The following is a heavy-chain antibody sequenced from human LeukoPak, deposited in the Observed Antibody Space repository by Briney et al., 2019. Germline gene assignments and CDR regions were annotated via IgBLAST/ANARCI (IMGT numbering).Heavy chain of an antibody. V-gene: IGHV3-9*01. Sequence: GGSLRLSCAASGFTFDDYAMHWVRQAPGKGREWVSGISWNSGSIGYADSVKGRFTISRDNAKNSLYLQMNSLRAEDTALYYCAKASYSRSWYGYFDYWGQGTLVTVSS. CDR2: ISWNSGSI. CDR3: AKASYSRSWYGYFDY. CDR1: GFTFDDYA. J-gene: IGHJ4*02. D-gene: IGHD6-13*01.